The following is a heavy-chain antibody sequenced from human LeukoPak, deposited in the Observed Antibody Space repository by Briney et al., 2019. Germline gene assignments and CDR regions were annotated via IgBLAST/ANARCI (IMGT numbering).Heavy chain of an antibody. CDR3: ATGITEMIMAPGY. J-gene: IGHJ4*02. Sequence: PGGSLRLSCAASGLIVSRNYMTWVRQAPGGGLEWVSIMYSGATTYYADSVKGRFTISRDSSKNTLYLQMNSLRVEDTAVYYCATGITEMIMAPGYWGQGTLVTVSS. D-gene: IGHD2-8*01. CDR2: MYSGATT. V-gene: IGHV3-53*01. CDR1: GLIVSRNY.